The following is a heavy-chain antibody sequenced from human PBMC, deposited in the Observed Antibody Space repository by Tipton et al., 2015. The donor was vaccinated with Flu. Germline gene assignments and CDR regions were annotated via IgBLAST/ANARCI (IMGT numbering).Heavy chain of an antibody. Sequence: QVQLVQSGAEVKKPGSSVKVSCKASGGTFSSYAISWVRQAPGQGLEWMGWISAYNGNTNYAQKLQGRVTMATDTSTSTAYMELRSLRSDDTAVYYCARDSVRSRVRDYYDSSGYGRFDPWGQGTLVTVSS. J-gene: IGHJ5*02. D-gene: IGHD3-22*01. CDR3: ARDSVRSRVRDYYDSSGYGRFDP. CDR2: ISAYNGNT. CDR1: GGTFSSYA. V-gene: IGHV1-18*01.